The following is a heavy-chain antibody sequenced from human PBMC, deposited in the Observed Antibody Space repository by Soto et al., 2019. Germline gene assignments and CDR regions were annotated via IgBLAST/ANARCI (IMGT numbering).Heavy chain of an antibody. CDR3: ASLIYDSSNFYDNGY. V-gene: IGHV3-73*02. J-gene: IGHJ4*02. CDR1: GFTFSGSS. Sequence: EVQLVESGGGLVQPGGSLRLSCAASGFTFSGSSMHWVRQASGKGLEWVARSRSKANNYATTYAASVKGRFTISRDESKNMTYVQMNSLKSEDAAIYYCASLIYDSSNFYDNGYWGQGTLVTVSS. CDR2: SRSKANNYAT. D-gene: IGHD3-22*01.